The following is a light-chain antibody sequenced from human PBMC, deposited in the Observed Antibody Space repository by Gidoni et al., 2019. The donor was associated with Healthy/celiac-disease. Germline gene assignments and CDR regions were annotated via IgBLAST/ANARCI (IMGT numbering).Light chain of an antibody. J-gene: IGKJ1*01. V-gene: IGKV1-39*01. CDR1: QSISSY. Sequence: DILMTQSPSSLVASVGDGVTIICRASQSISSYLNWYQQKPGKAPTLLIYAASSLQSGVPSRFSGSGSGTDFTLTISSLQPEDFATYYCQQSDSTPWTFGQGTKVEIK. CDR2: AAS. CDR3: QQSDSTPWT.